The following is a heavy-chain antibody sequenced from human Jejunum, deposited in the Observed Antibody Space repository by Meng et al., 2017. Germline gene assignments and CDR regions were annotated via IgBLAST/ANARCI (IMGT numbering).Heavy chain of an antibody. Sequence: EGELVGSGGGLVQPGGSLGPSCAASGFIFRGYWMHWVRQAPGKGLLWVSRIETDGSSTYYADSVKGRFTISRDNAKNTLYLQMNSLRADDMGVYYCVRDWYSENLPPSGANYFQHWGQGTLVTVSS. CDR3: VRDWYSENLPPSGANYFQH. CDR1: GFIFRGYW. CDR2: IETDGSST. D-gene: IGHD1-26*01. V-gene: IGHV3-74*01. J-gene: IGHJ1*01.